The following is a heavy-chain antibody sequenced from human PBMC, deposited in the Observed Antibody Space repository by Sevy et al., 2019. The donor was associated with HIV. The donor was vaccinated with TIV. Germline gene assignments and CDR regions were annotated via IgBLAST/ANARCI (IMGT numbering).Heavy chain of an antibody. CDR3: ASVYSSRWDDAFDI. D-gene: IGHD6-13*01. V-gene: IGHV1-8*01. CDR1: GYTFTSYD. J-gene: IGHJ3*02. CDR2: INPNSGNT. Sequence: ASVKVSCKASGYTFTSYDFNWVRQATRQGLEWMGWINPNSGNTGYAQKFQGRVTMTRNTSISTAYMELSSLRSEDTAVYYCASVYSSRWDDAFDIWGQGTMVTVSS.